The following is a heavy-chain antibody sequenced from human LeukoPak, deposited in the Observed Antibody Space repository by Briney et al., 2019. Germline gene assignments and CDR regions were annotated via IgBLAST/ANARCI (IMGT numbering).Heavy chain of an antibody. CDR1: DLPVSINY. CDR3: AELGITMIGGV. CDR2: ISSSGSTI. Sequence: PGGSLRLSCAASDLPVSINYMTWVRQAPGKGLEWVSYISSSGSTIYYADSVKGRFTISRDNAKNSLYLQMNSLRAEDTAVYYCAELGITMIGGVWGKGTTVTISS. D-gene: IGHD3-10*02. J-gene: IGHJ6*04. V-gene: IGHV3-11*04.